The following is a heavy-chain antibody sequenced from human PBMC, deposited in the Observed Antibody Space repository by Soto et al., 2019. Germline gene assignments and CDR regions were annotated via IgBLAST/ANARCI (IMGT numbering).Heavy chain of an antibody. D-gene: IGHD2-21*02. J-gene: IGHJ4*02. CDR2: ISWNSGSI. Sequence: GGSLRLSCAASGYTFSSYWMSWVRQAPGKGLEWVSGISWNSGSIAYADSVKGRFTISRDNAKNSLYLQMNSLTPEDTALYYCAKDFSDIWDCRRDFDYWGQGTLVTVSS. CDR1: GYTFSSYW. V-gene: IGHV3-9*01. CDR3: AKDFSDIWDCRRDFDY.